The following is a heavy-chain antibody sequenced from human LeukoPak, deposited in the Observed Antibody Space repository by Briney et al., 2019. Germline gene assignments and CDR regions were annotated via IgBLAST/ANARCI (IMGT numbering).Heavy chain of an antibody. CDR3: ARSEDYGDYGAFDI. D-gene: IGHD4-17*01. J-gene: IGHJ3*02. CDR2: IYYSGST. Sequence: SETLSLTCTVSGGSISSYYWSWIRQPPGKRLEWIGYIYYSGSTNYNPSLKSRVTISVDTSKNQFSLKLSSVTAADTAVYYCARSEDYGDYGAFDIWGQGTMVTVSS. V-gene: IGHV4-59*01. CDR1: GGSISSYY.